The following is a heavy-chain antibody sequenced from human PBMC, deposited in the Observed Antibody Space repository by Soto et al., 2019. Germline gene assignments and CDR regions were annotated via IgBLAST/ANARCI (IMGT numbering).Heavy chain of an antibody. D-gene: IGHD5-12*01. J-gene: IGHJ6*02. CDR2: IIPIFGTA. CDR1: GGTFSSYA. CDR3: ARGVATNNGGYYSYYYGMDV. Sequence: ASVKVSCKASGGTFSSYAISWVRQAPGQGLEWMGGIIPIFGTANYAQKFQGRVTITADESTSTAYMELSSLRSEDTAVYYCARGVATNNGGYYSYYYGMDVWGQGTTVTVSS. V-gene: IGHV1-69*13.